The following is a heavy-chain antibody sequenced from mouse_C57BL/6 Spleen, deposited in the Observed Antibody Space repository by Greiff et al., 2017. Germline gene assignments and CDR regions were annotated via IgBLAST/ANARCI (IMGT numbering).Heavy chain of an antibody. J-gene: IGHJ4*01. V-gene: IGHV1-81*01. CDR2: IYPRSGNT. CDR3: ARLGGYSIYYAMDY. CDR1: GYTFTSYG. D-gene: IGHD2-3*01. Sequence: QVQLQQSGAELARPGASVTLSCKASGYTFTSYGISWVKQRPGQGLEWIGEIYPRSGNTYYNEKFKGKGILTADKSASTAYMELRSLTSEDSAVYFCARLGGYSIYYAMDYWGQGTSVTVSA.